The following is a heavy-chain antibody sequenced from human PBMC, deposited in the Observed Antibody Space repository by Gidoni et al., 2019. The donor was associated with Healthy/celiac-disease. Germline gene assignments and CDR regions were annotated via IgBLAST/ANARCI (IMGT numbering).Heavy chain of an antibody. CDR1: GYTFTRYY. D-gene: IGHD3-9*01. CDR2: INPSGGST. V-gene: IGHV1-46*03. J-gene: IGHJ6*02. CDR3: ARDPRLDRYYYYGMDV. Sequence: QVQLVQSGAEVKKPGASVKASCQASGYTFTRYYMHWVRQAPGQGLEWMGIINPSGGSTSYAQKFQGRVTMTRDTSTSTVYMELSSLRSEDTAVYYCARDPRLDRYYYYGMDVWGQGTTVTVSS.